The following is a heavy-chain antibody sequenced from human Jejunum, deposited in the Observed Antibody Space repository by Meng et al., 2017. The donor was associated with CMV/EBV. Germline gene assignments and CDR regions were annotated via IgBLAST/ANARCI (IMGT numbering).Heavy chain of an antibody. J-gene: IGHJ5*02. CDR2: ISVYNGKT. Sequence: QVQLVQSGAEVRAPGASVKVSCKASGYTFVTFGISGVRQAPGQGPEWMGWISVYNGKTDYAQKFQGRVSMTTDTSTNTAYMELHSLTSDDTAVYYCARDSVAARPGWFDPWGQGTLVTVSS. D-gene: IGHD2-15*01. V-gene: IGHV1-18*01. CDR1: GYTFVTFG. CDR3: ARDSVAARPGWFDP.